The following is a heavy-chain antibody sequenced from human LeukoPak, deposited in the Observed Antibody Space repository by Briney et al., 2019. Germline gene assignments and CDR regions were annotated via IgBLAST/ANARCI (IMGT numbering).Heavy chain of an antibody. J-gene: IGHJ5*02. CDR2: IYHSGST. V-gene: IGHV4-30-2*01. Sequence: PSETLSLTCAVSGGSISSDGYSWSWIRQPPGKGLEWIGEIYHSGSTNYNPSLKSRVTISVDKSKNQFSLKLSSVTAADTAVYSCARGGKWELLHWFDPWGQGTLVTVSS. CDR3: ARGGKWELLHWFDP. D-gene: IGHD1-26*01. CDR1: GGSISSDGYS.